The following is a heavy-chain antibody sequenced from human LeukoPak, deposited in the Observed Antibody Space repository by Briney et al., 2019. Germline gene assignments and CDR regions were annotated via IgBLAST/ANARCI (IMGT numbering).Heavy chain of an antibody. Sequence: GGSLRLSCAASGFTFSSYAMSWVRQAPGKGLEWVSAISGSGGSTYYADSVKGRFTISRDNSKNTLYLQMNSLRAEDTAVYYCAKDLRIRPYYYDSSGYTAPDAFDIWGQGTMVTVSS. CDR2: ISGSGGST. CDR3: AKDLRIRPYYYDSSGYTAPDAFDI. V-gene: IGHV3-23*01. J-gene: IGHJ3*02. CDR1: GFTFSSYA. D-gene: IGHD3-22*01.